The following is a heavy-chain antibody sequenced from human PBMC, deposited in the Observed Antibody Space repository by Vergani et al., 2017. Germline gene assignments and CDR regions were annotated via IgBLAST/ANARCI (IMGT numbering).Heavy chain of an antibody. Sequence: QLQLQESGPGLVKPSETLSLTCTVSGGSISSSSYYWGWIRQPPGKGLEWIGSIYYSGSTYYNPSLKSRVTISVDTSKNQFSLKLSSVTAADTAVYYWARHGLGGIAVAGTLACDYWGQGTLVTVSS. J-gene: IGHJ4*02. CDR3: ARHGLGGIAVAGTLACDY. CDR1: GGSISSSSYY. D-gene: IGHD6-19*01. CDR2: IYYSGST. V-gene: IGHV4-39*01.